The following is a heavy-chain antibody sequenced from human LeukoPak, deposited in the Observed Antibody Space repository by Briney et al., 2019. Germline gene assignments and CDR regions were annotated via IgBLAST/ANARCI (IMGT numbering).Heavy chain of an antibody. V-gene: IGHV4-59*01. CDR3: ATQFTVLAHFDY. D-gene: IGHD4-17*01. J-gene: IGHJ4*02. CDR2: IYYSGST. Sequence: SETLSLTCTVSGGSISSYYWSWIRQPPGKGLEWIGYIYYSGSTNYNPSLKSRVTISVDTSKNQFSLKLSSVTAADTAVYYCATQFTVLAHFDYWGQGTLVTVSS. CDR1: GGSISSYY.